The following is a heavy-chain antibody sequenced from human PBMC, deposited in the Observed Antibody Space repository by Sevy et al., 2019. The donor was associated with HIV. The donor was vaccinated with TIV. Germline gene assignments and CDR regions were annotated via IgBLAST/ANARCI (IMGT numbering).Heavy chain of an antibody. Sequence: GGFLRLSCAASGFTFSNYWMSWVRQAPGKGLEWVANIKQDGSEKYYVDSVKGRFTISRDNAKNSLSLQMNSLRVGDTAMYYCARDKGQGWFDPWGQGTLVTVSS. CDR3: ARDKGQGWFDP. CDR2: IKQDGSEK. J-gene: IGHJ5*02. V-gene: IGHV3-7*01. CDR1: GFTFSNYW.